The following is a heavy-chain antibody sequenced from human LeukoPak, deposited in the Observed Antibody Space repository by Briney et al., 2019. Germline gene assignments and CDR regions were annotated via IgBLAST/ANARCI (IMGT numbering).Heavy chain of an antibody. CDR1: GFAVSSNY. CDR3: TRGAGTHGGFDF. Sequence: GGSLRLSCAASGFAVSSNYMSWVRQAPGKGLEWVSGLYSGGSTYYTDSVKGRFTISRDTSKNTLYLHANSLRAKDTAVYYCTRGAGTHGGFDFWGQGTLVTVSS. J-gene: IGHJ4*02. D-gene: IGHD4-23*01. CDR2: LYSGGST. V-gene: IGHV3-53*01.